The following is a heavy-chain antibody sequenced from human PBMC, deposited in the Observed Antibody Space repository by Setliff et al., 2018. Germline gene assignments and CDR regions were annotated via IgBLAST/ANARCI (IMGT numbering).Heavy chain of an antibody. CDR3: AREVGYYDSSGYPDV. D-gene: IGHD3-22*01. CDR2: IYYSGST. V-gene: IGHV4-31*03. Sequence: SETLSLTCTVSGGSISSGGYYWSWIRQHPGKGLEWIGYIYYSGSTYYNPSLKSRVTISVDTSKNQFSLKLSSVTAADAAVYYCAREVGYYDSSGYPDVWGKGTTVTVSS. CDR1: GGSISSGGYY. J-gene: IGHJ6*04.